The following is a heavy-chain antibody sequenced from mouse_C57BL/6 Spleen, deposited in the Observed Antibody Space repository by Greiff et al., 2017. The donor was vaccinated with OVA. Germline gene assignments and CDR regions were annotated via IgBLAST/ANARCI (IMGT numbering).Heavy chain of an antibody. CDR2: IHPNSGST. Sequence: QVQLQQPGAELVKPGASVTLSCKASGYTFTSYWMHWVKQRPGQGLEWIGMIHPNSGSTNYNEKFKSKATLTVDKSSSTAYMQLSSLTSEDSAVYYCARNDHGYFDVWGTGTTVTVSS. CDR3: ARNDHGYFDV. CDR1: GYTFTSYW. V-gene: IGHV1-64*01. J-gene: IGHJ1*03. D-gene: IGHD2-12*01.